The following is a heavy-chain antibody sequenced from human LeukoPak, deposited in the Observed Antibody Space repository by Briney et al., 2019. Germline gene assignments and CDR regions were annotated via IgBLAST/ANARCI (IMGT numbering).Heavy chain of an antibody. Sequence: GASVKVSCKASGYTFTGYYMHWVRQAPGQGLEWMGWINPNTGDTNFAQKFQGRVSMTRDTSSSTAYMELSRLTSDDTAVYYCAKQMVLWYAFDIWGQGTMVTVSS. V-gene: IGHV1-2*02. CDR2: INPNTGDT. J-gene: IGHJ3*02. CDR1: GYTFTGYY. CDR3: AKQMVLWYAFDI. D-gene: IGHD6-13*01.